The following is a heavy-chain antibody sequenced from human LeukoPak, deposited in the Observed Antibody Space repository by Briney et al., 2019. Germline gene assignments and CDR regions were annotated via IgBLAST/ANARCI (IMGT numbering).Heavy chain of an antibody. Sequence: PSQTLSLTCTVSGGSISSGDYYWSWIRQPPGKGLEWIGYIYYSGSTYYNPSLKSRVTISVDTSKNQFSLKLRSVTAADTAVYYCARGRRDGGSYLVDYWGQGTLVTVSS. D-gene: IGHD1-26*01. V-gene: IGHV4-30-4*01. CDR3: ARGRRDGGSYLVDY. CDR1: GGSISSGDYY. J-gene: IGHJ4*02. CDR2: IYYSGST.